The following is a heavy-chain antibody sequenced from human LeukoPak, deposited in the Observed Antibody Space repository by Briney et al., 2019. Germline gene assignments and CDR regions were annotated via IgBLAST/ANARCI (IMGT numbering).Heavy chain of an antibody. Sequence: SETLSLTCTVSGDSISSSLYYWGWIRQPPGRGLEWIGTIYYSETTYYNPSLKSRVTISVDTSKNQFSLKLSSVTAADTAVYYCARLTVVVVAATPGAFDIWGQGTMVTVSS. CDR1: GDSISSSLYY. D-gene: IGHD2-15*01. J-gene: IGHJ3*02. V-gene: IGHV4-39*07. CDR3: ARLTVVVVAATPGAFDI. CDR2: IYYSETT.